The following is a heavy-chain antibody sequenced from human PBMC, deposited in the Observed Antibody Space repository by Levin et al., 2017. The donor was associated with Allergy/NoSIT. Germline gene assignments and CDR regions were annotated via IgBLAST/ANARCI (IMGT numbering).Heavy chain of an antibody. CDR3: ARWSGSSLDY. CDR1: GLTVNNNY. CDR2: IHRGGNT. J-gene: IGHJ4*02. V-gene: IGHV3-53*01. D-gene: IGHD6-13*01. Sequence: ASVKVSCAASGLTVNNNYMSWVRQAPGKGLEWVSVIHRGGNTYYADSVKGRFTISRDNSKNTLDLQMNSLRAEDTAVYYCARWSGSSLDYWGQGTLVTVSS.